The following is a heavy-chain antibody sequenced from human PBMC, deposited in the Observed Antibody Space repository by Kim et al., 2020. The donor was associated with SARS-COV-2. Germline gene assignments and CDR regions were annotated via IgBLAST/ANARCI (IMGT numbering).Heavy chain of an antibody. Sequence: GGSLRLSCAASGFTFSSYAMHWVRQAPGKGLEWVAVISYDGSNKYYADSVKGRFTISRDNSKNTLYLQMNSLRAEDTAVYYCARSIYGGNRFDYWGQGTLVTVSS. D-gene: IGHD4-17*01. CDR3: ARSIYGGNRFDY. CDR2: ISYDGSNK. CDR1: GFTFSSYA. J-gene: IGHJ4*02. V-gene: IGHV3-30*04.